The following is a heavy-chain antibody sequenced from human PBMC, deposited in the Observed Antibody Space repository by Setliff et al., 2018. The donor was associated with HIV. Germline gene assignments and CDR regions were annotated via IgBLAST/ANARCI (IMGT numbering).Heavy chain of an antibody. J-gene: IGHJ3*02. CDR1: GASISSDFY. CDR2: IYHSGNT. V-gene: IGHV4-38-2*02. D-gene: IGHD2-21*02. CDR3: ARGQGCGGGCHYAFEM. Sequence: SETLSLTCTVSGASISSDFYWGWIRQPPGKGLEWIGSIYHSGNTYYMPSLQSRVTISVDMSKNQFSLNLNSVTAADTAVYYCARGQGCGGGCHYAFEMWGQGTMVTVSS.